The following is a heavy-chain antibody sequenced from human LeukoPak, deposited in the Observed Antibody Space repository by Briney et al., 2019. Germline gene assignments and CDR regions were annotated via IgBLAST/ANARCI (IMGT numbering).Heavy chain of an antibody. CDR1: GGSFSGYY. J-gene: IGHJ4*02. CDR2: INHSGST. V-gene: IGHV4-34*01. D-gene: IGHD6-6*01. Sequence: SETLSLTCAVYGGSFSGYYWSWIRQPPGKGLEWIGEINHSGSTNYNPSLKSRVTISVDTSKNQFSLKLSSATAADTAVYYCARRRAARRTFDYWGQGTLVTVSS. CDR3: ARRRAARRTFDY.